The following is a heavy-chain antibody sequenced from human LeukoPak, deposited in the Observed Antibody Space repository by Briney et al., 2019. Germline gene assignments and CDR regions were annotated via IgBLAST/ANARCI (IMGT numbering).Heavy chain of an antibody. D-gene: IGHD3-22*01. Sequence: GGSLRLSCAASGFTFSSYGMHWVRQAPGKGLEWVAFIRYDGSNKYYADSVKGRFTISRDNSKNTLYLQMNSLRAEDTAVYYCAKECDDSSGYYLDYWGQGTLVTVSS. V-gene: IGHV3-30*02. CDR1: GFTFSSYG. CDR3: AKECDDSSGYYLDY. CDR2: IRYDGSNK. J-gene: IGHJ4*02.